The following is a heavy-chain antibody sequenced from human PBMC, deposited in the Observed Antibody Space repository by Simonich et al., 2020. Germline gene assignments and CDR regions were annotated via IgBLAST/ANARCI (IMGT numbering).Heavy chain of an antibody. CDR1: GYSISSGYY. Sequence: QVQLQESGPGLVKPSETLSRTCAVSGYSISSGYYWGWIRQPPGTGLEWMGSTYHSGRTYYPPSLKSRVTISVDTSKNQFSLKLSSVTAADTAVYYCARVGYSNYYYYGMDVWGQGTTVTVSS. CDR3: ARVGYSNYYYYGMDV. V-gene: IGHV4-38-2*01. CDR2: TYHSGRT. D-gene: IGHD6-13*01. J-gene: IGHJ6*02.